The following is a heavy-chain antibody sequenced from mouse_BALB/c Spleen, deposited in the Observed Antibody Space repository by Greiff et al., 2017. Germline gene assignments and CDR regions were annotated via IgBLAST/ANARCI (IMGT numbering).Heavy chain of an antibody. J-gene: IGHJ3*01. Sequence: VQLQQSGTVLARPGASVKMSCKASGYTFTSYWMHWVKQRPGQGLEWIGAIYPGNSDTSYNQKFKGKAKLTAVTSTSTAYMERSSLTNEDSAVYYCTRERYGTAWFAYWGQGTLVTVSA. CDR2: IYPGNSDT. V-gene: IGHV1-5*01. CDR3: TRERYGTAWFAY. D-gene: IGHD2-10*02. CDR1: GYTFTSYW.